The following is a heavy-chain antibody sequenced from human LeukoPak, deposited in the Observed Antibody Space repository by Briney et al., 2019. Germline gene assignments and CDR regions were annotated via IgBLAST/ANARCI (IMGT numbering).Heavy chain of an antibody. CDR1: GLAYSSYG. CDR3: ARARNDGFDI. J-gene: IGHJ3*02. V-gene: IGHV3-33*01. Sequence: GGSLRLSCAASGLAYSSYGMHWVRQPPGKGLEWVAVIWYDGSDKYYAGSVKGRFTISRDNSKNTLYLQMNSLRAEDTAVYHCARARNDGFDIWGQGTMVTVSS. CDR2: IWYDGSDK.